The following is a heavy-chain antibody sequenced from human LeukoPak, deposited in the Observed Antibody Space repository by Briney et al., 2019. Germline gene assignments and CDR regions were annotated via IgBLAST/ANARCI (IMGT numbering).Heavy chain of an antibody. J-gene: IGHJ4*02. CDR2: IYYSGST. V-gene: IGHV4-59*12. D-gene: IGHD3-10*01. CDR3: ARDRLYGSGSYTDY. Sequence: SETLSLTCTVSGGSISSYYWSWIRQPPGKGLEWIGYIYYSGSTNYNPSLKSRVTISVDTSKNQFSLKLSSVTAADTAVYYCARDRLYGSGSYTDYWGQGTLVTVSS. CDR1: GGSISSYY.